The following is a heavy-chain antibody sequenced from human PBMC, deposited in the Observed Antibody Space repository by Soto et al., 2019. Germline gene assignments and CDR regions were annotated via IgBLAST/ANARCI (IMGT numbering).Heavy chain of an antibody. CDR3: AREGNGWYYSDN. CDR2: ISYTGST. CDR1: GGSITGFY. Sequence: PSETLSLTCSVSGGSITGFYWIWIRQTPGKGLEWIGHISYTGSTNYNPSLKSRVTIAVDTSKNQFSLNLTSVTAADTAVYYCAREGNGWYYSDNWGQGALVTVSS. J-gene: IGHJ4*02. D-gene: IGHD6-19*01. V-gene: IGHV4-59*01.